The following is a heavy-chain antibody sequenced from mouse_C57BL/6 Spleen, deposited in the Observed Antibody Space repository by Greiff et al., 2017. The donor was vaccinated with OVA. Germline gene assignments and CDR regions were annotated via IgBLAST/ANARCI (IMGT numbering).Heavy chain of an antibody. CDR3: ARWGTTVVAYYAMDY. CDR2: INPNNGGT. J-gene: IGHJ4*01. D-gene: IGHD1-1*01. V-gene: IGHV1-26*01. Sequence: VQLQQSGPELVKPGASVKISCKASGYTFTDYYMNWVKQSHGKSLEWIGDINPNNGGTSYHQKFKGKATLTVDKSSSTAYMELRSLTSEDSAVYYCARWGTTVVAYYAMDYWGQGTSVTVSS. CDR1: GYTFTDYY.